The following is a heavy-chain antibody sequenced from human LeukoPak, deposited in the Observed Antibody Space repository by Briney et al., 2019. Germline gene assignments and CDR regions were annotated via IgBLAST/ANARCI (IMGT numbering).Heavy chain of an antibody. Sequence: ASVKVSCKASGYTFTDYYLLWVGQAPGQGLEWMGWINPNSGGTNYAQTFQGRVTMTRDTSISTAYMELSRLRSDDTAVYYCARVGVMLRGVISNRYNWFDPWGQGTLVTVSS. CDR3: ARVGVMLRGVISNRYNWFDP. D-gene: IGHD3-10*01. CDR2: INPNSGGT. CDR1: GYTFTDYY. J-gene: IGHJ5*02. V-gene: IGHV1-2*02.